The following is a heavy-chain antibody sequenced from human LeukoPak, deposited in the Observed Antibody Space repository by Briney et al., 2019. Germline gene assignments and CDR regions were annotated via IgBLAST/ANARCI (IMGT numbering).Heavy chain of an antibody. CDR1: GYTFSNYG. CDR3: ARESYCSGGNCYSGAGDY. D-gene: IGHD2-15*01. V-gene: IGHV1-18*01. J-gene: IGHJ4*02. Sequence: GASVKVSCKASGYTFSNYGITWVRQAPGQGLEWMGWISAHNGNTKYAQNLQGRVTMTTDTSRSTAYMELRRLTSDDTAVYYCARESYCSGGNCYSGAGDYWGQGTLVSVSS. CDR2: ISAHNGNT.